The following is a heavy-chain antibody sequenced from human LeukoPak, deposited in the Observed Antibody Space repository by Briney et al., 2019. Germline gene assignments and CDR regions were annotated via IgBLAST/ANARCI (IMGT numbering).Heavy chain of an antibody. CDR3: AREDPGGELPFDY. D-gene: IGHD1-26*01. CDR1: GYTFTSYY. Sequence: ASVKVSCKASGYTFTSYYMHWVRQAPGQGLERMGIINPSGGSTSYAQKFQGGVTMTRDTSTSTVYMELSSLRSEDTAVYYCAREDPGGELPFDYWGQGTLVTVSS. V-gene: IGHV1-46*01. J-gene: IGHJ4*02. CDR2: INPSGGST.